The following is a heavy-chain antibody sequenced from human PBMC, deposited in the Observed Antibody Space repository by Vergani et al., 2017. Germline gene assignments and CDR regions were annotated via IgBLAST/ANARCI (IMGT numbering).Heavy chain of an antibody. CDR3: ARHTTYTDS. V-gene: IGHV5-51*01. CDR1: EYSFGNYW. D-gene: IGHD1-1*01. Sequence: EVELVQSGPEMRKPGESLKISCKGSEYSFGNYWIGWVRQMPGKDLEWMGIIYPADSDTRYSPSFQDQVTISSDKSISTAFLQWDSLKAAVTALYYCARHTTYTDSWGQGTLVTVSS. J-gene: IGHJ4*02. CDR2: IYPADSDT.